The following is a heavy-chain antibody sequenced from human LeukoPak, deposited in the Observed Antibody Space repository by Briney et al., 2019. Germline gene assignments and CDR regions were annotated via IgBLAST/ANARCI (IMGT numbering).Heavy chain of an antibody. CDR3: ARDMEDYDFWSGYYRYYYYYYDMDV. D-gene: IGHD3-3*01. CDR1: GFTFSDYY. Sequence: PGGSLRLSCAASGFTFSDYYMSWIRQAPGKGLEWVSYISSSGSTIYYADSVKGRFTISRDNAKNSLYLQMNSLRAEDTAVYYCARDMEDYDFWSGYYRYYYYYYDMDVWGKGTTVTVSS. J-gene: IGHJ6*03. CDR2: ISSSGSTI. V-gene: IGHV3-11*04.